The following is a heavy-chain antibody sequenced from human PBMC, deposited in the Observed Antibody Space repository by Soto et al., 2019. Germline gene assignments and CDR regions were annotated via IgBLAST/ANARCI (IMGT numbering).Heavy chain of an antibody. CDR2: IFSSGST. CDR1: GGSITDYS. J-gene: IGHJ5*02. V-gene: IGHV4-4*07. CDR3: ARDQGVVVTADNWFDP. D-gene: IGHD2-21*02. Sequence: SETLSLTCTVSGGSITDYSWVWIRQPAGKGLEWIGRIFSSGSTNYNPSLKGRITMSLDTSKNQFSLKLNSATATGTAVYFCARDQGVVVTADNWFDPWGQGILVTVSS.